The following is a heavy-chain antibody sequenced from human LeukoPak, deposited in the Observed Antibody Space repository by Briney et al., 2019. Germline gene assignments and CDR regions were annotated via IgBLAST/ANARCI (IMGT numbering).Heavy chain of an antibody. Sequence: GGSLRLSCAASGFTFSDHYMDWVRQVPGKGLEWVGRIRNKANSYTTEYAASVKGRFTISRDDSKNSLYLQMNSLKTEDTAVYYCTRGTGDWGQGTLVTVSS. D-gene: IGHD2-8*02. CDR1: GFTFSDHY. V-gene: IGHV3-72*01. CDR2: IRNKANSYTT. J-gene: IGHJ4*02. CDR3: TRGTGD.